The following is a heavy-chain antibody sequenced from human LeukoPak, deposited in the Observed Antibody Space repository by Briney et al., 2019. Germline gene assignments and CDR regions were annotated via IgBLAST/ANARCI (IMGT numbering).Heavy chain of an antibody. CDR1: GVSITSYY. J-gene: IGHJ4*02. Sequence: PSETLSLTCSVSGVSITSYYWNWIRQSPGKGLEWLGNIHSRGTTNYNPSLKSRVTLSLDTSKSQFALKVTSVTAADTAVYYCARGAPPQNWGQGTLVTVSS. V-gene: IGHV4-59*12. CDR3: ARGAPPQN. CDR2: IHSRGTT.